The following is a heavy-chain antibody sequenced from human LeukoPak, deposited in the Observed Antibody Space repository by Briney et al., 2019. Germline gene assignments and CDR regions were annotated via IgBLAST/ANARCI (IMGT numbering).Heavy chain of an antibody. J-gene: IGHJ4*02. Sequence: GGSLRLSCAASGFTFSGYGMHWVRQAPGKGLEWVAVIWYDGSNKYYADSVKGRFTISRDNSKNTLYLQMNSLRAEDTAVYYCAKARRHYDILTGYEYWGQGTLVAVSS. D-gene: IGHD3-9*01. CDR1: GFTFSGYG. CDR3: AKARRHYDILTGYEY. V-gene: IGHV3-33*06. CDR2: IWYDGSNK.